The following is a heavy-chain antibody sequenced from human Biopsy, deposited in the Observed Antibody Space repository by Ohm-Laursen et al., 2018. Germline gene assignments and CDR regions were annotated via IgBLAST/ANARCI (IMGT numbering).Heavy chain of an antibody. D-gene: IGHD3-3*01. CDR3: ARTPRDSFWSGSYKRGLWFDP. V-gene: IGHV4-59*01. CDR1: GGSIISYY. CDR2: VYNGGIT. J-gene: IGHJ5*02. Sequence: SETLSLTWSVSGGSIISYYWTWIRQPPGKGLEWIGHVYNGGITNYNPSLKSRVTIPKDTSKNQFSLQVNSVTAADTAVYYCARTPRDSFWSGSYKRGLWFDPWGQGTLVIVSS.